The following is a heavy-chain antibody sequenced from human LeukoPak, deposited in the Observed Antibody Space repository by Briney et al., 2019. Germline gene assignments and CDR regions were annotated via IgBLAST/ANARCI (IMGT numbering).Heavy chain of an antibody. J-gene: IGHJ3*02. CDR1: GVSISSYY. CDR3: ATHRSNDYGDPDDAFDI. V-gene: IGHV4-59*01. D-gene: IGHD4-17*01. CDR2: IYYSGST. Sequence: SETLSLTCTVSGVSISSYYWSWIRQPPGKGLEWIGYIYYSGSTNYNPSLKSRVTISVDTSKNQFSLKLSSVTAADTAVYYCATHRSNDYGDPDDAFDIWGQGTMVTVSS.